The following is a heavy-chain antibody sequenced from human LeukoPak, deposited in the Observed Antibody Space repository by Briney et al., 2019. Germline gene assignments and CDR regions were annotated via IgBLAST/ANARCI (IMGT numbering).Heavy chain of an antibody. CDR2: ISSSGSPI. Sequence: GGSLRLSCAVSGFTFSHYWMSWVRQAPGKGLEWVSYISSSGSPIYYTDSVKGRFTISRDNAKNSLYLQMNSLRAEDTAVYYCAMLPELAAAGTPFDYWGQGTLVTVSS. V-gene: IGHV3-48*04. J-gene: IGHJ4*02. CDR3: AMLPELAAAGTPFDY. CDR1: GFTFSHYW. D-gene: IGHD6-13*01.